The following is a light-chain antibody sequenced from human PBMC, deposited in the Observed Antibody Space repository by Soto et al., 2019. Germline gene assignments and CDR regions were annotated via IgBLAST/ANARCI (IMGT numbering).Light chain of an antibody. CDR1: QDIRTS. Sequence: DVQMTQSLAVLGASVGDRVTITCRASQDIRTSLNWYQQKPGKAPKFLIYVASSLQTGVPPRFSGSGSGTDFTLTISGLQAEDYASYFCQQTYSDPPWTFGQGTKVDIK. J-gene: IGKJ1*01. CDR3: QQTYSDPPWT. V-gene: IGKV1-39*01. CDR2: VAS.